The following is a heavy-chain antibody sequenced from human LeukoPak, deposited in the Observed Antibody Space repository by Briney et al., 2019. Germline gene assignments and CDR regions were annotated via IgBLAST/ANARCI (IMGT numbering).Heavy chain of an antibody. V-gene: IGHV3-7*01. CDR1: GFTFSSYW. J-gene: IGHJ2*01. CDR2: IKQDGSEK. CDR3: ASEAVADRSHWYFDL. D-gene: IGHD6-19*01. Sequence: GGSLRLSCAASGFTFSSYWMSWVRQAPGKGLEWVANIKQDGSEKYYVDSVKGRFTISRDNAKNSLYLQMNSLRAEDTAVYYCASEAVADRSHWYFDLWGRGTLVTVSS.